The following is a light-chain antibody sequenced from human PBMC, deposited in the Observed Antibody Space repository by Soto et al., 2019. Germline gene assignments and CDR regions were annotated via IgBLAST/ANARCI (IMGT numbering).Light chain of an antibody. J-gene: IGKJ1*01. CDR1: QSINAH. CDR3: QQYNTWLWT. CDR2: GAS. V-gene: IGKV3-15*01. Sequence: EVVMTQSPATLSVSPGERVTLSCRASQSINAHLAWYQQKPGQAPRLLIHGASTRATGIPARFSGSGFGTEFILTISSLQSEDFAVYYCQQYNTWLWTFGQGTKLE.